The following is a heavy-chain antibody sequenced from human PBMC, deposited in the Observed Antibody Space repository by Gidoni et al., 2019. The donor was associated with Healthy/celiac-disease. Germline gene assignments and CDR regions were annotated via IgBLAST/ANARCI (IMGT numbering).Heavy chain of an antibody. V-gene: IGHV3-30*04. J-gene: IGHJ3*02. CDR1: GGTVKSYA. CDR3: ASEGLEMATLSAFEI. CDR2: ISYDGSTK. D-gene: IGHD5-12*01. Sequence: QVQLVESGGGGVQRGRSRRLTGAASGGTVKSYAMHWVRQAPGKVLECVAFISYDGSTKSYAASVQGRFTISRDNSTSTLYLQMNRLRAEDTAVYYCASEGLEMATLSAFEIWGQGTMVTVSS.